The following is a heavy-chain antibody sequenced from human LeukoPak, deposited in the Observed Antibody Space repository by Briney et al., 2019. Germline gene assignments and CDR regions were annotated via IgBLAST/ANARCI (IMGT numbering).Heavy chain of an antibody. V-gene: IGHV3-7*01. J-gene: IGHJ5*02. CDR2: IKQDGSGK. CDR3: ARDRPVRGVIRWFDP. D-gene: IGHD3-10*01. Sequence: GGSLRLSCAASGFTFSSYWMSWVRQAPGKGLEWVANIKQDGSGKYYVDSVKGRFTISRDNAKNSLYLQMNSLRAEDTAVYYCARDRPVRGVIRWFDPWGQGTLVTVSS. CDR1: GFTFSSYW.